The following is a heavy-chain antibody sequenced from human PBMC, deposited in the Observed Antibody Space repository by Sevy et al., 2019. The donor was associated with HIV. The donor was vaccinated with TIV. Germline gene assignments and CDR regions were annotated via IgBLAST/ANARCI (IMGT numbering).Heavy chain of an antibody. Sequence: SQTLSHSCAISGDSVSSNSAAWNWIRQSPSRGLEWLGRTYYRSKWYNDYAVSVKSRITINPDTSKNQFSLQLNSVTPEDTAVYYCARVWAPYGSGSYPFDYWGQGTLVTVSS. J-gene: IGHJ4*02. V-gene: IGHV6-1*01. D-gene: IGHD3-10*01. CDR3: ARVWAPYGSGSYPFDY. CDR1: GDSVSSNSAA. CDR2: TYYRSKWYN.